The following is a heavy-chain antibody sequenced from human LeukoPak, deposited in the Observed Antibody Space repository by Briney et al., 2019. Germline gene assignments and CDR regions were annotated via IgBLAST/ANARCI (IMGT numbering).Heavy chain of an antibody. J-gene: IGHJ4*02. Sequence: GGSLRLSRAASGFTFSSYAMHWVRQAPGKGLEWVAVISYDGSNKYYVDSVKGRFTISRDNSKNTLYLQMNSLRAEDTAVYYCARDALREIHFDYWGQGTLVTVSS. CDR2: ISYDGSNK. CDR3: ARDALREIHFDY. V-gene: IGHV3-30-3*01. D-gene: IGHD5-12*01. CDR1: GFTFSSYA.